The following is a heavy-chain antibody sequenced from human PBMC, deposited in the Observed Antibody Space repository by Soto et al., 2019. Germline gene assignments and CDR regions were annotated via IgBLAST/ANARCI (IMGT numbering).Heavy chain of an antibody. CDR3: AKAERGYCSGGSCSDAFDI. CDR2: ISGSGGST. D-gene: IGHD2-15*01. Sequence: PVGSLRLSCAASGFTFSSYAMSWVRQAPGKGLEWVSAISGSGGSTYYADSVKGRFTISRDNSKNTLYLQMNSLRAEDTAVYYCAKAERGYCSGGSCSDAFDIWGQGTMVTVSS. V-gene: IGHV3-23*01. CDR1: GFTFSSYA. J-gene: IGHJ3*02.